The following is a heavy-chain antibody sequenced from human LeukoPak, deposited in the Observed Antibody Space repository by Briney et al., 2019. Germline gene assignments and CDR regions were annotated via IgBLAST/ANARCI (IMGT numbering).Heavy chain of an antibody. CDR1: GFTFDDYA. D-gene: IGHD2-2*01. V-gene: IGHV3-9*01. J-gene: IGHJ4*02. Sequence: GGSLRLSCAASGFTFDDYAMHWVRQAPGNGLEWVSGISWNSGSIGYADSVKGRFTISRDNAKNSLYLQMNSLRAEDTALYYCAKDTHSSTSSRFDYWGQGTLVTVSS. CDR2: ISWNSGSI. CDR3: AKDTHSSTSSRFDY.